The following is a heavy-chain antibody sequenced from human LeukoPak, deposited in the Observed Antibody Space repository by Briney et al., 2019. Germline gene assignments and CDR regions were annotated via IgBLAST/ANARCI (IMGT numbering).Heavy chain of an antibody. CDR1: GFTFSSYW. V-gene: IGHV3-7*01. Sequence: PGGSLRLSCAASGFTFSSYWMSWVRQAPGKGLEGVANIKQDGSEKYYVDSVKGRFTISRDNAKNSLYLQMNSLRAEDTAVYYCAREWGNAGDPGAFDIWGQGTMVTVSS. J-gene: IGHJ3*02. CDR3: AREWGNAGDPGAFDI. CDR2: IKQDGSEK. D-gene: IGHD3-16*01.